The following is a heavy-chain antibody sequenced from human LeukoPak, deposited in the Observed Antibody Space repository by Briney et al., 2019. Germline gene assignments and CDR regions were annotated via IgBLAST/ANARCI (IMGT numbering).Heavy chain of an antibody. V-gene: IGHV4-4*07. CDR2: IYTSGST. CDR3: ARDEDAFDI. CDR1: GGSFSGYY. J-gene: IGHJ3*02. Sequence: SETLSLTCAVYGGSFSGYYWSWIRQPAGKGLEWIGRIYTSGSTNYNPSLKSRVTISVDTSKNQFSLKLSSVTAADTAVYYCARDEDAFDIWGQGTMVTVSS.